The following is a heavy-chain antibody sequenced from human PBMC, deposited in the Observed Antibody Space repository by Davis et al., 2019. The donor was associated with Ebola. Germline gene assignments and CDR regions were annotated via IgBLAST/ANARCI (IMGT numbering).Heavy chain of an antibody. D-gene: IGHD3-10*01. CDR2: INHSGST. CDR1: GGSFSGYY. Sequence: SETLSLTCAVYGGSFSGYYWSWIRQPPGKGLEWIGEINHSGSTNYIPSLKSRVTISIDSSQNQFSLKLSSVTAADTAVYYCASTYGAGSYWYFEHWGQGTLITVSS. J-gene: IGHJ4*02. CDR3: ASTYGAGSYWYFEH. V-gene: IGHV4-34*01.